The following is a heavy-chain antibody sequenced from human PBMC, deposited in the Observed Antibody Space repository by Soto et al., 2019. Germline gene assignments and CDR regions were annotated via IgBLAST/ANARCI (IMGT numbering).Heavy chain of an antibody. CDR1: GYTFSSYT. J-gene: IGHJ4*02. CDR2: IIPSRGIA. V-gene: IGHV1-69*02. D-gene: IGHD1-26*01. Sequence: SVKVSCKASGYTFSSYTISWVRQAPGQGLEWMGRIIPSRGIANYAQKFQGRVTITADKCTSTAYMELSSLRSEDTAGYYCASNSGSYLNEVDSRGQGTLLPVSS. CDR3: ASNSGSYLNEVDS.